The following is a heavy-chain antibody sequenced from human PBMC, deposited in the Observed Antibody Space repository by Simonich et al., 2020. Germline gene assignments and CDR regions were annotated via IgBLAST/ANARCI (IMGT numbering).Heavy chain of an antibody. V-gene: IGHV3-30*07. CDR1: GFTFSSYA. CDR2: KSYDGSNK. J-gene: IGHJ3*02. D-gene: IGHD2-15*01. CDR3: AREGLLLDAFDI. Sequence: QVQLVESGGGVVQPGRSLRLSCAASGFTFSSYAMHWVRQAPGKGLGWVAVKSYDGSNKYYADSVKGRFTISRDNSKNTLYLQMNSLRAEDTAVYYCAREGLLLDAFDIWGQGTMVTVSS.